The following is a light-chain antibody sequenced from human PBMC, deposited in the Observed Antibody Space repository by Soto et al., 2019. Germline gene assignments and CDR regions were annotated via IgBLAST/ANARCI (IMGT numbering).Light chain of an antibody. V-gene: IGKV3-20*01. J-gene: IGKJ2*01. CDR1: QSVSGSY. Sequence: EIVLTQSPSTLSLSPGERATLSCRASQSVSGSYLAWYQHQPGQAPRLLIYRASIRATGIPDRFSCTGSGTDFTLTINRLEPEDFAVYYCQQYVSSPYTFGQGTKLEIK. CDR2: RAS. CDR3: QQYVSSPYT.